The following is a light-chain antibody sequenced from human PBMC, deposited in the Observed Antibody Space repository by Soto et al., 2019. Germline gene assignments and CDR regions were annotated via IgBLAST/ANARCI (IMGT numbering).Light chain of an antibody. V-gene: IGLV1-44*01. CDR3: AAWDDSLTGWV. CDR2: SND. Sequence: QSVLTQPPSASGTPGQRVTISCSGGTSNIGSNTVNWYQQLPGTAPKLLIYSNDQRPSGVPDRFPGSKSGPSASLAISGLQSEDEADYYCAAWDDSLTGWVFGGGTKLTVL. J-gene: IGLJ3*02. CDR1: TSNIGSNT.